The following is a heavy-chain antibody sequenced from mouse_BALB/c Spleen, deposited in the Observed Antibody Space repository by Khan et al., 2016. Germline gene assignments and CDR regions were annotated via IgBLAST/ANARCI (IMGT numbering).Heavy chain of an antibody. J-gene: IGHJ2*01. CDR2: ISYSGST. D-gene: IGHD2-3*01. CDR1: GYSITSDYA. V-gene: IGHV3-2*02. Sequence: EVQLQESGPGLVKPSQSLSLTCTVTGYSITSDYAWNWIRQFPGNKLEWMGYISYSGSTTYNPSLKSRISITRDTSKNQFFLQLNSVTTEDTATYYCARWLLAFTYYFDYWGQGTTLTVSS. CDR3: ARWLLAFTYYFDY.